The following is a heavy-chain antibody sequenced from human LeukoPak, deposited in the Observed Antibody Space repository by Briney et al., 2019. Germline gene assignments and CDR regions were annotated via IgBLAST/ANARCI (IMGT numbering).Heavy chain of an antibody. V-gene: IGHV1-69*06. CDR1: GGTFSSYA. CDR2: IIPIFGTA. CDR3: ARGGVYYYDSSGYFGGFDY. Sequence: GASVKVSCKASGGTFSSYAISWVRQAPGQGLEWMGGIIPIFGTANYAQKFQGRVTITADKSTSTAYMELSSLRSEDTAVYYCARGGVYYYDSSGYFGGFDYWGQGTLVTVSS. J-gene: IGHJ4*02. D-gene: IGHD3-22*01.